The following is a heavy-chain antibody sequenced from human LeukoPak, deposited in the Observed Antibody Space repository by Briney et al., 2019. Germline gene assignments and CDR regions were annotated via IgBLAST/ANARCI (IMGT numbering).Heavy chain of an antibody. V-gene: IGHV3-21*01. CDR1: GFTFSSYS. J-gene: IGHJ3*02. CDR2: ISSSSSYI. D-gene: IGHD5-12*01. CDR3: ARSGRGYDDAFDI. Sequence: PGGSLRLSCAASGFTFSSYSMNWVRQAPGKGLEWVSSISSSSSYIYYADLVTGRFTISRDNAKNSLSLQMNSLRAEDTAVYYCARSGRGYDDAFDIWGQGTMVTVSS.